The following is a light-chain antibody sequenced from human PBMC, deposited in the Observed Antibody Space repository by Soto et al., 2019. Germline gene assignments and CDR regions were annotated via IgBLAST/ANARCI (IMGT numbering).Light chain of an antibody. CDR2: WAS. CDR3: QQYYNTPPN. CDR1: QGIRND. V-gene: IGKV4-1*01. J-gene: IGKJ5*01. Sequence: IQMTQSPSSLSASVGDRVTITCRASQGIRNDLGWYQQKPGQPPKLLIYWASTRESGVPDRYSGSGSGTDFTLTISSLQAEDVAVYYCQQYYNTPPNFGQGTRLEIK.